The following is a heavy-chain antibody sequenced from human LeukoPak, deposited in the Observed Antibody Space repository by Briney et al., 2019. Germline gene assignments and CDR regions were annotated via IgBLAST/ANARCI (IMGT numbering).Heavy chain of an antibody. V-gene: IGHV1-18*01. CDR1: GYTFTSYG. Sequence: GASVKVSCKASGYTFTSYGISWVRQAPGQGLEWMGWISAYNGNTNYAQKLQGRVTMTTDTSTSTAYMELRSLRSDDTAVYYCARLGDGYNGYVRENDYYYYYMDVWGKGTTATISS. J-gene: IGHJ6*03. CDR2: ISAYNGNT. CDR3: ARLGDGYNGYVRENDYYYYYMDV. D-gene: IGHD5-24*01.